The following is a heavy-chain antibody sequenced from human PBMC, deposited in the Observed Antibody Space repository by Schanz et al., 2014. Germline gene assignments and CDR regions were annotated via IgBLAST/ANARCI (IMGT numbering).Heavy chain of an antibody. CDR3: AKAGSGWSTAGYYY. CDR1: GFTFRSHA. D-gene: IGHD6-19*01. Sequence: QVQLVESGGGVVQPGRSLRLSCAASGFTFRSHAMHWVRQAPGKGLEWGAVISHDGSKKYYADSVKGRFSISRENSKSILYLQMNSLRAEDTAVYYCAKAGSGWSTAGYYYWGQGTLVAVSS. J-gene: IGHJ4*02. CDR2: ISHDGSKK. V-gene: IGHV3-30*07.